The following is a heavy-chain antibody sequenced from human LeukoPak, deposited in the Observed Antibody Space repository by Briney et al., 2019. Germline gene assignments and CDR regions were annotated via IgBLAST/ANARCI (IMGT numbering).Heavy chain of an antibody. CDR2: INPNSGGT. J-gene: IGHJ5*02. V-gene: IGHV1-2*02. CDR1: GYTFTGYY. Sequence: ASVKVSCKASGYTFTGYYMHWVRQAPGQGLEWMGWINPNSGGTNYAQKFQGRVTMTRDTSISTAYMELGRLRSDDTAVYYCARDLQYYYGSGSSNWFDPWGQGTLVTVSS. D-gene: IGHD3-10*01. CDR3: ARDLQYYYGSGSSNWFDP.